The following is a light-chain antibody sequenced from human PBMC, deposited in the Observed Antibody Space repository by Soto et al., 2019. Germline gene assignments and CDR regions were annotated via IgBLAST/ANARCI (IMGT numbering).Light chain of an antibody. Sequence: EIVLTQSPATLSLSPGDRATLSCGASQSVTGNYLAWFQQKIGLAPRLLIYGASSRATGIPDRFSGSGSGTDFTLTISSLEPEDFAVYYCQPSGSSPYTCGQGPKVDIK. CDR1: QSVTGNY. J-gene: IGKJ2*01. CDR2: GAS. V-gene: IGKV3D-20*01. CDR3: QPSGSSPYT.